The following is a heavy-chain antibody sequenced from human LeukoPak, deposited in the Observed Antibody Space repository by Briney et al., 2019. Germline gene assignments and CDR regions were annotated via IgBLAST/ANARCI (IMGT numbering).Heavy chain of an antibody. CDR2: FNYTGST. Sequence: SETLTLTCTVSSGSISSYYWSWIRPLPGKVLEWIGSFNYTGSTNYNPSLTRRVTISVDTSQNQFPLKLSSVPAADTAVYYCARVLPNYYDSSGYYYISYYFDYWGQGTLVTVSS. D-gene: IGHD3-22*01. CDR1: SGSISSYY. V-gene: IGHV4-59*01. CDR3: ARVLPNYYDSSGYYYISYYFDY. J-gene: IGHJ4*02.